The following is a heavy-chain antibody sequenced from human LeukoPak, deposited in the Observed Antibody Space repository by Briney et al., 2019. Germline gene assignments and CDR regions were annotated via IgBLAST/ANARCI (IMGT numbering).Heavy chain of an antibody. CDR3: ARGSELGYCSNSSCHPGDYFDY. D-gene: IGHD2-2*01. J-gene: IGHJ4*02. Sequence: GGSLRLSCAASGFTFCSYGVLGVRQAPGKGLEGVAVIWYEGSNKYYADSVKGRFTISSDNSKNTLYLQMNSLRAEDTAVYYYARGSELGYCSNSSCHPGDYFDYWGQGTLVTVSS. V-gene: IGHV3-33*01. CDR2: IWYEGSNK. CDR1: GFTFCSYG.